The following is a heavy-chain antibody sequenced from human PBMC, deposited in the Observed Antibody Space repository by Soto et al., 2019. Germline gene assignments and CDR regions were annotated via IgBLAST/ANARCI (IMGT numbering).Heavy chain of an antibody. CDR3: AQMGGWLSGKGSDY. V-gene: IGHV3-33*01. CDR2: IWYDGSNK. D-gene: IGHD6-19*01. CDR1: GFTFSSYG. J-gene: IGHJ4*02. Sequence: GGSLRLSCAASGFTFSSYGMHWVRQAPGKGLEWVAVIWYDGSNKYYADSVKGRFTISTDNSKNTLYLQMNSLRAEDTAVYYCAQMGGWLSGKGSDYWGQGTLVTVSS.